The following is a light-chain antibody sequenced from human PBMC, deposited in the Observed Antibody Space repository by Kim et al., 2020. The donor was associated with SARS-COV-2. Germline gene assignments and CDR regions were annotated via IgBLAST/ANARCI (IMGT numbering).Light chain of an antibody. CDR1: SSNIGSNY. CDR3: ASWDDSLSVVV. J-gene: IGLJ2*01. V-gene: IGLV1-47*01. Sequence: ELTQPPSASGTPGQRVTISCSGSSSNIGSNYVYWYQQLPGTAPKLLIYRNNQRPSGVPDRFSGSKSGTSASLAISGLRSEDEADYYCASWDDSLSVVVFGGGTQLTV. CDR2: RNN.